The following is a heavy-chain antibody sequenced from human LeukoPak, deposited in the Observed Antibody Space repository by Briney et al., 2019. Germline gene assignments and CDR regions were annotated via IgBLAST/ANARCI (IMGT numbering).Heavy chain of an antibody. CDR1: GGSISSSSYY. D-gene: IGHD6-6*01. CDR3: AADCIVARHRWLSYYYYGMDV. Sequence: SETLSLTCTVSGGSISSSSYYWGWIRQPPGKGLEWIGSIYYSGSTYYNPSLKSRVTISVDTSKNQFSLKLSSVTAADTVVYYCAADCIVARHRWLSYYYYGMDVWGQGTTVTVSS. V-gene: IGHV4-39*01. J-gene: IGHJ6*02. CDR2: IYYSGST.